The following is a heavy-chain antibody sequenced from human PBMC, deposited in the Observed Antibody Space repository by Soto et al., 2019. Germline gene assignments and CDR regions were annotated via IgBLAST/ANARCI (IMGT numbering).Heavy chain of an antibody. CDR1: GYTFTSYY. J-gene: IGHJ2*01. Sequence: QVQLVQSGAEVKKPGASAKVSCKASGYTFTSYYMHWVRQAPGQGLEWMGIINPSGGSTSYAQKFQGRVTMTRDTSTSTVYMELSSLRSEDTAVYYCARGPTTVVTPRDWYFDLWGRGTLVTVSS. CDR2: INPSGGST. CDR3: ARGPTTVVTPRDWYFDL. V-gene: IGHV1-46*01. D-gene: IGHD4-17*01.